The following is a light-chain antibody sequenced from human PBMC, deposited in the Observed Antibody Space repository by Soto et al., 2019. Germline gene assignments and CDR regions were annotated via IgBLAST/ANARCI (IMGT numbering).Light chain of an antibody. V-gene: IGLV1-51*01. Sequence: QSVLTQPPSVSAAPGQKVTMSCSGSSSNLGKNNVCWFQHLPGTAPKLLIYDNNKRPSGISDRFSGSKSGTSATLGVTGLQTGDEADYYCAAWDNSLSVVVFSGGTKVTVL. J-gene: IGLJ2*01. CDR3: AAWDNSLSVVV. CDR2: DNN. CDR1: SSNLGKNN.